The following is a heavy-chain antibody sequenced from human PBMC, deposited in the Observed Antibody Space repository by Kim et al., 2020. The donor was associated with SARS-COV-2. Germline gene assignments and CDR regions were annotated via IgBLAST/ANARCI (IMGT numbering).Heavy chain of an antibody. CDR2: INQDGSES. CDR1: GFTFSSYW. CDR3: AKRKTTTRTLDY. Sequence: GGSLRLSCAASGFTFSSYWMTWVRQAPGKGLEWVANINQDGSESYYADSVQGRFTFSRDNAKNSLYLQMNSLRAEDTAVYYCAKRKTTTRTLDYWGQGTLVTVSS. D-gene: IGHD4-17*01. J-gene: IGHJ4*02. V-gene: IGHV3-7*05.